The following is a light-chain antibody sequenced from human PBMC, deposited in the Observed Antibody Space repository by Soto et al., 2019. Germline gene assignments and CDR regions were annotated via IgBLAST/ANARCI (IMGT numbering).Light chain of an antibody. Sequence: QSVLTQPPAVSGAPGQRVTISCTGSSSNIGAGYDVHGHQQLPGTAPKLLIYGNSNRPSGVPDRFSGSKSGTSASLAITGLQAEDEADYYCQSYDSSLSGWVFGGGTKLTVL. CDR1: SSNIGAGYD. CDR2: GNS. CDR3: QSYDSSLSGWV. V-gene: IGLV1-40*01. J-gene: IGLJ3*02.